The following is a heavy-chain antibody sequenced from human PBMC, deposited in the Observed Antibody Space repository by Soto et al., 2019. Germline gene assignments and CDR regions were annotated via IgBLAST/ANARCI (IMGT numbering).Heavy chain of an antibody. J-gene: IGHJ4*02. D-gene: IGHD1-26*01. CDR1: GGSFSGYD. CDR3: ARGGGELLSFFDY. Sequence: SETLSLTCAVYGGSFSGYDWSWIRQPPGKGLEWIGEINHSGSTNYNPSLKSRVTISVDTSKNQFSLKLSSVTAADTAVYYCARGGGELLSFFDYWGQGTLVTVSS. V-gene: IGHV4-34*01. CDR2: INHSGST.